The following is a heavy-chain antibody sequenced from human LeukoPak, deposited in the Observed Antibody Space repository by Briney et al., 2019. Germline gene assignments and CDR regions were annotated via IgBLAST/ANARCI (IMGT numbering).Heavy chain of an antibody. V-gene: IGHV3-48*03. Sequence: GGSLRLSCVASGFTFRNYEMNWVRQVPGKGLECLSYISGDGTTIQYADSVKGRFTISRDNANNSLYLQMNSLRTEDTAVYYCARAVSAARVYDYWGQGTLVTVSS. CDR3: ARAVSAARVYDY. J-gene: IGHJ4*02. CDR2: ISGDGTTI. D-gene: IGHD2-15*01. CDR1: GFTFRNYE.